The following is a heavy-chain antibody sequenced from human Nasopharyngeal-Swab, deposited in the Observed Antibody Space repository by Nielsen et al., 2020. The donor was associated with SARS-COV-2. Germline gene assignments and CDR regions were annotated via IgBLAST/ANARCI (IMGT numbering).Heavy chain of an antibody. CDR1: GFTFSSYA. CDR3: ATHSSWYYFDY. D-gene: IGHD6-13*01. V-gene: IGHV3-30*04. J-gene: IGHJ4*02. Sequence: GESLKISCAASGFTFSSYAMHWVRQAPGKGLEWVAVISYDGSNKYYADSVKGRFTISRDNAKNSLYLQMNSLRAEDTAVYYCATHSSWYYFDYWGQGTLVTVSS. CDR2: ISYDGSNK.